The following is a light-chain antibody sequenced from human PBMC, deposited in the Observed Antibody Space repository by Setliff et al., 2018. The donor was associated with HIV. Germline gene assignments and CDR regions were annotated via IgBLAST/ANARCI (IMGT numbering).Light chain of an antibody. CDR1: SSDIGRYNL. CDR3: CLNTGSNTYV. Sequence: QSALTQPASVSGSPGQSITISCTGTSSDIGRYNLVSWYQQYPGKAPKLMIYQATKRPSGVSNRFSGSKSGNKASLTISGLQAEDEAEYYCCLNTGSNTYVIGSGTKVTVL. J-gene: IGLJ1*01. CDR2: QAT. V-gene: IGLV2-23*01.